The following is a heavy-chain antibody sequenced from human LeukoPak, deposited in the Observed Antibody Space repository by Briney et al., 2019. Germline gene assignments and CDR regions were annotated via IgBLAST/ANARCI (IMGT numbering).Heavy chain of an antibody. Sequence: GGSLRLSCGASGFTFSDYSMNWVRQAPGKGLEWISYVSSRSSIKYYAASVKGRFTISRDNAKYSLYLQMNSLRAEDTAVYYCARDAAYSGSSNSNWFDPWAREPGSPSPQ. V-gene: IGHV3-48*01. D-gene: IGHD6-6*01. CDR1: GFTFSDYS. CDR2: VSSRSSIK. CDR3: ARDAAYSGSSNSNWFDP. J-gene: IGHJ5*02.